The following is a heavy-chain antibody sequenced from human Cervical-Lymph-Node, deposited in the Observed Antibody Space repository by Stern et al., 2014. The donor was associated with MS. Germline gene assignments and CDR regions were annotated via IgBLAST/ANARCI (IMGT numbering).Heavy chain of an antibody. Sequence: EVQLVESGGGLVQPGGSLRLSCAASGFTVTTNYMSWVRQAPGKGLEWVSVIYSGGSTYYEDSVKGRFSISRDNSENTLYLQMNNLRAEDTAVYYCARAKPGGYSGFDYYFDHWGQGTLVTVSS. CDR2: IYSGGST. CDR3: ARAKPGGYSGFDYYFDH. J-gene: IGHJ4*02. CDR1: GFTVTTNY. D-gene: IGHD5-12*01. V-gene: IGHV3-66*01.